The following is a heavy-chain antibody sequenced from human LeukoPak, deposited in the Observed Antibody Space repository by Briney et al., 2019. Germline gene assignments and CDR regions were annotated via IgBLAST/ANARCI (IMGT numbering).Heavy chain of an antibody. CDR3: ARSRYYDSSGWGYYFYMDV. CDR1: GYSISSGYY. V-gene: IGHV4-38-2*02. Sequence: SETLSLTCTVSGYSISSGYYWGWIRQPPGKGLEWIGYIYYNGSTKYNPSLKSRVTISVDTSKNQFSLKLSSVTAADTAVYYCARSRYYDSSGWGYYFYMDVWGKGTTVTISS. J-gene: IGHJ6*03. D-gene: IGHD3-22*01. CDR2: IYYNGST.